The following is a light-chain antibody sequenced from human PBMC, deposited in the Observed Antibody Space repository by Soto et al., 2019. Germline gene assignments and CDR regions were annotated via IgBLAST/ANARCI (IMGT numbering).Light chain of an antibody. CDR1: SSDVGGYNY. CDR3: SSYTSSSTEV. J-gene: IGLJ1*01. V-gene: IGLV2-14*01. Sequence: QSALTQPASVSGSPGQSITISCTGTSSDVGGYNYVSWYQQHPGKAPKLMIYEVSNRPSGVSNRFSGSKSGNTASLTISGHQAEDEADYYCSSYTSSSTEVFGPGTKVTVL. CDR2: EVS.